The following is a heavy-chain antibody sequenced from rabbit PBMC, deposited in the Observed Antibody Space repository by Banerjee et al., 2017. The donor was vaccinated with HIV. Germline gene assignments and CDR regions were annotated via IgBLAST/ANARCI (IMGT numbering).Heavy chain of an antibody. Sequence: QEQLVESGGDLVKPEGSLTLTCTASGFSFSNKYVMCWVRQAPGKGLEWIACINTSSGNTVYATWAKGRFTISKTSSTTVTLQMTSLTAADTATYFCARDYYYGSNGYTYNLWGQGTLVTVS. CDR3: ARDYYYGSNGYTYNL. D-gene: IGHD6-1*01. J-gene: IGHJ4*01. CDR2: INTSSGNT. CDR1: GFSFSNKYV. V-gene: IGHV1S45*01.